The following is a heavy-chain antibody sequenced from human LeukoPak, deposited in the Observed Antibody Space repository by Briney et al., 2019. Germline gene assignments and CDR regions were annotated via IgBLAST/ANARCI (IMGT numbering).Heavy chain of an antibody. D-gene: IGHD6-13*01. V-gene: IGHV3-48*04. J-gene: IGHJ5*02. CDR1: GFTFSSYS. CDR2: ISSGSSII. CDR3: ARDRATTGTSWSDP. Sequence: PGGSLRLSCVVSGFTFSSYSMNWVRQAPGKGLEWGSYISSGSSIIYYADSVKGRFTISRDNAKNSLYLQMNSLRAEDTAVYYCARDRATTGTSWSDPWGQGTLVTVSS.